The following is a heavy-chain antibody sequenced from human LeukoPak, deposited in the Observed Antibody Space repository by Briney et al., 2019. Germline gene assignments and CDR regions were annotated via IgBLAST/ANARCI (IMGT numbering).Heavy chain of an antibody. CDR2: INHSGST. D-gene: IGHD4-11*01. V-gene: IGHV4-34*01. J-gene: IGHJ4*02. CDR1: GGSLSGYY. CDR3: ARGKTVTNYYDY. Sequence: PSETLSLTCAVYGGSLSGYYWSWIRQPPGKGLEWIGEINHSGSTNYNPSLKRRVTISVDTSKNQFSLKLSSVTAADTAVYYCARGKTVTNYYDYWGQGTLVTVSS.